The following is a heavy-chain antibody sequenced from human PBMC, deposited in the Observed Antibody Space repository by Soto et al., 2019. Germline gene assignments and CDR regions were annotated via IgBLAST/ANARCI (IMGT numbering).Heavy chain of an antibody. CDR3: ATDRPHPWNYEYAERRYKYYYGMDV. CDR2: FDPEDGET. D-gene: IGHD1-7*01. J-gene: IGHJ6*02. V-gene: IGHV1-24*01. CDR1: GYTLTELS. Sequence: ASVKVSCKVSGYTLTELSMHWVRQAPGKGLEWMGGFDPEDGETIYAQKFQGRVTMTEDTSTDTAYMELSSLRSEDTAVYYCATDRPHPWNYEYAERRYKYYYGMDVWGQGTTVTVSS.